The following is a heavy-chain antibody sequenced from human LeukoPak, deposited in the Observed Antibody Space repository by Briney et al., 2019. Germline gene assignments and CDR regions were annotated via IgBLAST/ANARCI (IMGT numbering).Heavy chain of an antibody. D-gene: IGHD4-23*01. CDR2: ISGGGVTT. V-gene: IGHV3-23*01. CDR1: GFTSIAYA. CDR3: AKDRGGNSGSAEYFQH. Sequence: GGSLRLSCVGSGFTSIAYALTWARQAPGKGLEWVSGISGGGVTTYYADSVKGRFTISRDNSKNTLYLQMNSLRAEDTAVYYCAKDRGGNSGSAEYFQHWGQGTLVTVSS. J-gene: IGHJ1*01.